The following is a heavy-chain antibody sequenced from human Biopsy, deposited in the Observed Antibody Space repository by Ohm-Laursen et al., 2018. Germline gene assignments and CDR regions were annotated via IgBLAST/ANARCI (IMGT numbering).Heavy chain of an antibody. CDR2: MSPNTGNT. CDR1: GYTFTSHD. J-gene: IGHJ4*02. CDR3: ARWETTLGRSLDS. Sequence: GASVKVSCKASGYTFTSHDINWVRQATGQGLEWMGWMSPNTGNTVYAQRFQDRVTMTSDTSTDTAYMELTSLTSDDTAVYFCARWETTLGRSLDSWGQGTLVAVSS. D-gene: IGHD1-26*01. V-gene: IGHV1-8*01.